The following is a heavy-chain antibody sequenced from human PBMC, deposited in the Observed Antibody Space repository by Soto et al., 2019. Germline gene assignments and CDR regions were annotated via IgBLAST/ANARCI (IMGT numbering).Heavy chain of an antibody. Sequence: EQMVQSGAEVKKPGSSVKVSCEASGGTFSTYSISWVRQAPGHGLEWMGEVIPYVGTANHAQKFQGRVTLTVDASTSTAYMELRSLRSEDTALYYCARGRISFRRRGGHYYEDGMEVWGQGTRVTVSS. CDR1: GGTFSTYS. V-gene: IGHV1-69*01. J-gene: IGHJ6*02. CDR3: ARGRISFRRRGGHYYEDGMEV. CDR2: VIPYVGTA. D-gene: IGHD3-3*01.